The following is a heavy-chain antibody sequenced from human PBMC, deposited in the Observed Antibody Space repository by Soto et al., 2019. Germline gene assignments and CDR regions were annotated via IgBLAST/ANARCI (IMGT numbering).Heavy chain of an antibody. CDR1: GGSFSGYY. D-gene: IGHD3-10*01. J-gene: IGHJ6*02. CDR3: ARGALVWFGAHDYYGMDV. CDR2: IYHSGGT. V-gene: IGHV4-34*01. Sequence: QVQLQQWGAGLLKPSETLSLTCGVFGGSFSGYYWTWIRQPPGKGLGWIGEIYHSGGTNYHPSLKSRVTISVDTSNNHFSLKLSSVTAADTAVYYCARGALVWFGAHDYYGMDVWGQGTTVTVSS.